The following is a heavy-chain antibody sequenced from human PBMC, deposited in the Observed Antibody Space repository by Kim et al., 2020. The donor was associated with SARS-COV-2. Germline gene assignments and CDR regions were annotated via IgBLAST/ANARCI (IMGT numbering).Heavy chain of an antibody. CDR2: IDWEDDK. J-gene: IGHJ6*03. CDR3: ARWYCSNTSCKMGVADMDV. D-gene: IGHD2-2*01. CDR1: GFSLTTSRMC. V-gene: IGHV2-70*11. Sequence: SGPTLVNPTQTLTLTCTYSGFSLTTSRMCVSWIRQSPGKALEWLARIDWEDDKYYSRSLQTRLTISKDTSKNQVVLTMTNMDHVDAATYYCARWYCSNTSCKMGVADMDVWGKGTTVTVSS.